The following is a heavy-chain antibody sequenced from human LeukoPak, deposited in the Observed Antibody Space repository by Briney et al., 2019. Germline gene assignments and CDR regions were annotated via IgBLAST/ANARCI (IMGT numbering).Heavy chain of an antibody. Sequence: GGSLRLSCAASGFTFSSNAMSWVRQAPGKGLEWVSAISGTGGSTYYVDSVKGRFTISRDNSKNTLYLQMNSLRAEDTAVYYCARQNYDFWSGYSPLFDPWGQGTLVTVSS. CDR3: ARQNYDFWSGYSPLFDP. V-gene: IGHV3-23*01. J-gene: IGHJ5*02. CDR2: ISGTGGST. D-gene: IGHD3-3*01. CDR1: GFTFSSNA.